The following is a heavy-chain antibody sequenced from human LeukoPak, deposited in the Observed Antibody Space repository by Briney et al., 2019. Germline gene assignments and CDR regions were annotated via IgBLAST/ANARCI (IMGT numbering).Heavy chain of an antibody. CDR1: GFTITTYW. D-gene: IGHD5-24*01. Sequence: GRSLRLSCAASGFTITTYWMTWVRQAPGEGLEWVAKIKEDGSERSYVDSVKGRFTISRDNARNSLYLQMNSLRVEDTAVYFCARHQMDTGYRPFDIWGQGRMVTVSS. J-gene: IGHJ3*02. CDR2: IKEDGSER. V-gene: IGHV3-7*01. CDR3: ARHQMDTGYRPFDI.